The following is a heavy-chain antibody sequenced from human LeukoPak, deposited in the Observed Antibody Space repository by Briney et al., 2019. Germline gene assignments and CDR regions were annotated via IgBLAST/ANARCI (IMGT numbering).Heavy chain of an antibody. CDR1: GFTFSSYA. V-gene: IGHV3-23*01. D-gene: IGHD5-24*01. Sequence: PGGSLRLSCAASGFTFSSYAMSWVRQAPGKGLEWVSAISGSGGSTYYADSVKGRFTISRDNSKNTLYLQMNSLRAEDTALYYCAKGTRDGYNVPFDYWGQGTLVTVSS. J-gene: IGHJ4*02. CDR3: AKGTRDGYNVPFDY. CDR2: ISGSGGST.